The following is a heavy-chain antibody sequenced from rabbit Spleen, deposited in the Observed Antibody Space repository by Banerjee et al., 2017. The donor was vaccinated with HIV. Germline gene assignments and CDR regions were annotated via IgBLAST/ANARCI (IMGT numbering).Heavy chain of an antibody. D-gene: IGHD8-1*01. CDR3: ARDTGTSFSTYGMDL. J-gene: IGHJ6*01. V-gene: IGHV1S40*01. CDR2: IDTGSRDFP. Sequence: QSLEESGGDLVQPGASLTLTCTASGFDFSAYTFMCWVRQAPGKGLEWIACIDTGSRDFPYYATWAKGRFTISKTSSTTVTLQMTSLTVADTATYFCARDTGTSFSTYGMDLWGQGTLVTVS. CDR1: GFDFSAYTF.